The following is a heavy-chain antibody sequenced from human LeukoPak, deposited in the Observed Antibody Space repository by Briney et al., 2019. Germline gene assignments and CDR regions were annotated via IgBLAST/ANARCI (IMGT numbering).Heavy chain of an antibody. J-gene: IGHJ4*02. D-gene: IGHD5-18*01. CDR1: GFSFSSYG. CDR3: ARDQRGFSYSKYYFDY. V-gene: IGHV3-33*01. CDR2: IWYDGTNK. Sequence: GGSLRLSCAASGFSFSSYGMHWVRQAPGKGLAWVAVIWYDGTNKYYADSVKGRFTISRDNSKNTLYLQMNSLRAEDTAVYYCARDQRGFSYSKYYFDYWGQGTLVTVSS.